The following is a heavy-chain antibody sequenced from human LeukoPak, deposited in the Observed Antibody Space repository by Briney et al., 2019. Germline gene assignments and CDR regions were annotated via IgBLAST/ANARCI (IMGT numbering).Heavy chain of an antibody. CDR1: GFTFSSYA. Sequence: GGSLRLSCAASGFTFSSYAMHWVRQAPGKGLEWVAFIRYDGSNKYYADSVKGRFTISRDNSKNTLYLQMNSQRAEDTAVYYCAKDAVSPLHYYDSSGSLGYWGQGTLVTVSS. V-gene: IGHV3-30*02. CDR2: IRYDGSNK. D-gene: IGHD3-22*01. J-gene: IGHJ4*02. CDR3: AKDAVSPLHYYDSSGSLGY.